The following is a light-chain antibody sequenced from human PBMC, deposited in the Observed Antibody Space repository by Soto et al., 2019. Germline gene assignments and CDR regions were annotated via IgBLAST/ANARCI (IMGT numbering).Light chain of an antibody. J-gene: IGKJ5*01. CDR2: GAS. CDR3: QQYGYSPIT. CDR1: QSVSSKY. Sequence: IVLTLSPGTLSLSPGERATLTCRAGQSVSSKYLAWYQPKPGQAPRLPIYGASSRATGIPDKLSGSGEGTDLTITIDGLENEDVEVYGCQQYGYSPITFGQGTRLEIK. V-gene: IGKV3-20*01.